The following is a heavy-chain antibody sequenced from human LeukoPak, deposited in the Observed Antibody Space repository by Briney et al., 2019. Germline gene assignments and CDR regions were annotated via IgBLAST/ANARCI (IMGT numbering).Heavy chain of an antibody. D-gene: IGHD3-3*01. CDR1: GYTFTSYG. CDR3: AREGVTIFGVVIEYYYYYMDV. V-gene: IGHV1-18*01. CDR2: ISAYNGNT. Sequence: ASVKVSCKASGYTFTSYGISWVRQAPGQGLEWMGWISAYNGNTNYAQKLQGRVTMTTDTSTSTAYMELRSLRSDDTAVCYCAREGVTIFGVVIEYYYYYMDVWGKGTTVTVSS. J-gene: IGHJ6*03.